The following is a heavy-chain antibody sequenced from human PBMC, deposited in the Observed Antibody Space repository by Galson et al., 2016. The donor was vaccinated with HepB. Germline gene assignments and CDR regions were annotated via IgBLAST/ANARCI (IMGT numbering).Heavy chain of an antibody. V-gene: IGHV3-23*01. J-gene: IGHJ4*02. D-gene: IGHD3-3*01. CDR3: AKSNVWSGHLNFDY. Sequence: SLRLSCAASGFTFSTNAMSWVRQAPGKGLEWVSSVSRSDGSTYYADSVKGRFTISRDNSKNTLYLQMNSLRAEDTAVYYCAKSNVWSGHLNFDYWGQGTLVTVSS. CDR2: VSRSDGST. CDR1: GFTFSTNA.